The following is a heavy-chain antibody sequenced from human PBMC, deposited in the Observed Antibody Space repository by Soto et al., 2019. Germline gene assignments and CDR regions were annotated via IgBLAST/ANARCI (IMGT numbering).Heavy chain of an antibody. CDR3: AKDLVVTAAFDY. V-gene: IGHV3-23*01. J-gene: IGHJ4*02. CDR2: ISGSGGST. CDR1: GFTFSSYA. D-gene: IGHD2-21*02. Sequence: GGSLRLSCAASGFTFSSYAMSWVRQAPGKGLEWVSAISGSGGSTYYADSVKGRFTISRDNSKNTLYLQMNSLRAEDTAEYYWAKDLVVTAAFDYWGQGTRVTVSS.